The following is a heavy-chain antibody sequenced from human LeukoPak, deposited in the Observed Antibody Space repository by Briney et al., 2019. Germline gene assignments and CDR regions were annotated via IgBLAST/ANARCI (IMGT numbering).Heavy chain of an antibody. Sequence: GGSLRLSCGVSGFTFRSYAMHWVRQAPGKGLEWVALIWHDASHKFYTDSVKGRFTISRDNSKNTVFLQTNSLTAEDTAVYYCARDCSSTSCASVEFWFDPWGQGTLVTVSS. CDR1: GFTFRSYA. J-gene: IGHJ5*02. CDR2: IWHDASHK. V-gene: IGHV3-33*01. CDR3: ARDCSSTSCASVEFWFDP. D-gene: IGHD2-2*01.